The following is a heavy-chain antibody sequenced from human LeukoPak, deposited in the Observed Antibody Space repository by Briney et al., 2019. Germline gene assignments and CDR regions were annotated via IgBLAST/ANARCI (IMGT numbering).Heavy chain of an antibody. CDR3: AREEQFYPGGGNWFDP. CDR1: GGSISSGNYY. J-gene: IGHJ5*02. V-gene: IGHV4-61*02. Sequence: SETLSLTCTVSGGSISSGNYYWSWIRQPAGKGLEWIGRIYTSGGTNYNPSLKSRVTISVDTSKNQFSLKLSSVTAADMAVYYCAREEQFYPGGGNWFDPWGQGTLVTVSS. CDR2: IYTSGGT. D-gene: IGHD6-19*01.